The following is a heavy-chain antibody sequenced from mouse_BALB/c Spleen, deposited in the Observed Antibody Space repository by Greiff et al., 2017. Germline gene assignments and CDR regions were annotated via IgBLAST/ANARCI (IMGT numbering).Heavy chain of an antibody. J-gene: IGHJ4*01. D-gene: IGHD1-1*01. CDR2: ISDGGSYT. V-gene: IGHV5-4*02. CDR1: GFTFSDYY. Sequence: EVKLMESGGGLVKPGGSLKLSCAASGFTFSDYYMYWVRQTPEKRLEWVATISDGGSYTYYPDSVKGRFTISRDNAKNNLYLQMSSLKSEDTAMYYCAREVTTVVEAYYYAMDYWGQGTSVTVSS. CDR3: AREVTTVVEAYYYAMDY.